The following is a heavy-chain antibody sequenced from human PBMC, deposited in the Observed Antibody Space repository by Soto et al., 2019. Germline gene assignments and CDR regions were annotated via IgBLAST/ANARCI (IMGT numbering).Heavy chain of an antibody. CDR1: GYTFTSYG. V-gene: IGHV1-18*01. D-gene: IGHD6-13*01. Sequence: ASVKVSCKASGYTFTSYGISWVRQAPGQGLEWMGWISAYNGNTNYAQKLQGRVTMTKDTSTSTAYMELRSLRSDDTAVYYCARDPPSSSSWYETYQPPNAPTWFDPWGQGTLVTVSS. CDR2: ISAYNGNT. CDR3: ARDPPSSSSWYETYQPPNAPTWFDP. J-gene: IGHJ5*02.